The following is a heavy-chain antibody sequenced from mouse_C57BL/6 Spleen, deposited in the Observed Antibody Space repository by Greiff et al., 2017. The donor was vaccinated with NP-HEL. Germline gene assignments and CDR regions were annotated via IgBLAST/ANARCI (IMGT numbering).Heavy chain of an antibody. V-gene: IGHV5-9-1*02. CDR2: ISSGGDYT. D-gene: IGHD2-1*01. J-gene: IGHJ3*01. Sequence: EVQLVESGEGLVKPGGSLKLSCAASGFTFSSYAMSWVRQTPEKRLEWVAYISSGGDYTYYADTVKGRFTISRDNARNTLYLQLSSLKSEDTAMYYCTSIYSQRGFAYWGQGTLVTVSA. CDR3: TSIYSQRGFAY. CDR1: GFTFSSYA.